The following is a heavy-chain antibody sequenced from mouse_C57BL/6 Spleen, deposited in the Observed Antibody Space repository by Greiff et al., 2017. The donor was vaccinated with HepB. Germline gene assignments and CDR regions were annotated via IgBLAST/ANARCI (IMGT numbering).Heavy chain of an antibody. V-gene: IGHV1-4*01. J-gene: IGHJ2*01. CDR2: INPSSGYT. CDR3: AREGTYYFDY. CDR1: GYTFTSYT. D-gene: IGHD3-3*01. Sequence: QVQLQQSGAELARPGASVKMSCKASGYTFTSYTMHWVKQRPGQGLEWIGYINPSSGYTKYNQKFKDKATLTADKSSSTAYMRLSSLTSEDSAVYYCAREGTYYFDYWGQGTTLTVSS.